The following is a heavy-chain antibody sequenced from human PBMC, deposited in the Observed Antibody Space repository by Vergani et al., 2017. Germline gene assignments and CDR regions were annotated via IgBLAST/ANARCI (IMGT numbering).Heavy chain of an antibody. CDR3: ARSPDWSGYPFDY. CDR2: ISYDGSNK. CDR1: GFTFSSYG. V-gene: IGHV3-30*03. D-gene: IGHD3-3*01. J-gene: IGHJ4*02. Sequence: QVQLVESGGGVVQPGRSLRLSCAASGFTFSSYGMHWVRQAPGKGLEWVAVISYDGSNKYYADSVKGRFTISRDNSKNTLYLQMNSLRAEDTAVYYCARSPDWSGYPFDYWGQGTLVTVSS.